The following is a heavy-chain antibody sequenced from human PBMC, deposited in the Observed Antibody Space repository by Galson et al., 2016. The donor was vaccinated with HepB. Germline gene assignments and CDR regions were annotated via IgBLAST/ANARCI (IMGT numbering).Heavy chain of an antibody. V-gene: IGHV4-59*02. CDR2: IYYSGST. D-gene: IGHD3-10*01. CDR1: GGSVGTSY. Sequence: ETLSLTCSVSGGSVGTSYWSWIRQPPGKTLEWIGYIYYSGSTTYNPSLRSRVTLSMDTSNNQFSLKVTSVTAADTALYYCARARGRSFGEFPEAYFDFWGQGTLVSVSS. CDR3: ARARGRSFGEFPEAYFDF. J-gene: IGHJ4*02.